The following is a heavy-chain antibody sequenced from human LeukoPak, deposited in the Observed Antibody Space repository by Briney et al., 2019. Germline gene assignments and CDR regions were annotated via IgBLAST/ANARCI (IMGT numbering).Heavy chain of an antibody. D-gene: IGHD2-15*01. CDR1: GFTFSSYW. V-gene: IGHV3-21*01. Sequence: GGSLRLSCEVSGFTFSSYWMTWVRQAPGKGLEWVSSISSSSSYIYYADSVKGRFTISRDNAKNSLYLQMNSLRAEDTAVYYCAREGQDIVVVVVNDAFDIWGQGTMVTVSS. CDR3: AREGQDIVVVVVNDAFDI. CDR2: ISSSSSYI. J-gene: IGHJ3*02.